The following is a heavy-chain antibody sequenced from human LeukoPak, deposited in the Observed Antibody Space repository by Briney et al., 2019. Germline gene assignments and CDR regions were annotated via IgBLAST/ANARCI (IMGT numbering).Heavy chain of an antibody. V-gene: IGHV3-21*01. Sequence: GGSLRLSCAASGFTFSSYSMSWVCQAPGKGLEWVSSISSGSSYMYYADSVKGRFTISRDNAKNSLYLQMNSLRAEDTAVYYCARDLDSSSWPYYFDYWGQGALVTVSS. CDR1: GFTFSSYS. D-gene: IGHD6-13*01. J-gene: IGHJ4*02. CDR3: ARDLDSSSWPYYFDY. CDR2: ISSGSSYM.